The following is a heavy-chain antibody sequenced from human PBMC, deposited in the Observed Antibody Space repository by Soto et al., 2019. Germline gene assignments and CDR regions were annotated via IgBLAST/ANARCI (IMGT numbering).Heavy chain of an antibody. J-gene: IGHJ4*02. V-gene: IGHV3-30-3*01. CDR1: GFTFSPYA. CDR3: ARDVRKLRFFDY. Sequence: QVQLVESGGGVVQPGRSLRLSCAASGFTFSPYAMHWVRQAPGKGLEWVAVISADENNLYYADSVKGRFTISRDNSKNTLYLQMDGLRAEDTAVYYCARDVRKLRFFDYWGQGTLVTVSS. D-gene: IGHD3-3*01. CDR2: ISADENNL.